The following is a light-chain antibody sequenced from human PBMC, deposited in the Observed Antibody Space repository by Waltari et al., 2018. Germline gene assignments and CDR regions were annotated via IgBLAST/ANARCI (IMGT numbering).Light chain of an antibody. J-gene: IGKJ3*01. CDR2: WAS. CDR1: QNVLYSSNNKNY. V-gene: IGKV4-1*01. Sequence: DIVMTQSTDSLAVSLGERAPINCKSSQNVLYSSNNKNYLTWYQQKPGQPPKLLIYWASTRESGVPDRFSGSGSGTDFTLTISSLQAEDVAVYYCQQYYSTPLTFGPGTKVDIK. CDR3: QQYYSTPLT.